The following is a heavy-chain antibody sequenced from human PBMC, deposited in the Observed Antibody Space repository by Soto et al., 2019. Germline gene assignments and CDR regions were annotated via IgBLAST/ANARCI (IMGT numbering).Heavy chain of an antibody. CDR2: INHSGST. CDR3: ARNNMAPLDY. J-gene: IGHJ4*02. D-gene: IGHD1-20*01. CDR1: GGSISSGGYY. Sequence: SETLSLTCAVSGGSISSGGYYWSWIRQPPGKGLEWIGEINHSGSTNYNPSLKSRVTISVDTSKNQFSLKLSSVTAADTAVYYCARNNMAPLDYWGQGTLVPVSS. V-gene: IGHV4-34*01.